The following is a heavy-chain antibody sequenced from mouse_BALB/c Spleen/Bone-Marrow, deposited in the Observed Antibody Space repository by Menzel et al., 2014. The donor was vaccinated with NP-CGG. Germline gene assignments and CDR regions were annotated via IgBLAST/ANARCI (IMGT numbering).Heavy chain of an antibody. CDR2: SNPSNGGS. J-gene: IGHJ1*01. D-gene: IGHD3-1*01. V-gene: IGHV1S81*02. CDR3: TRSNFGYGYFDV. CDR1: GYTFSNYY. Sequence: VQLQQSGAELVKPGASVKLSCKASGYTFSNYYMYWVKQRPGQGLEWIGESNPSNGGSNFNERFKSKATLTVDKSSSTAYMQLSSLTSEDSAVYYCTRSNFGYGYFDVWGAGTTVTVSS.